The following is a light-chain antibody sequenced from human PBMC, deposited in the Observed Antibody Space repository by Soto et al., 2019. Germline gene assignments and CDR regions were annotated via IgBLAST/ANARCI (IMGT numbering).Light chain of an antibody. J-gene: IGKJ2*01. CDR3: MQTSHWPYT. Sequence: DAVLTQSPLSLPVTLGQPASISCRSSQGLVHSSGNTYLNWFQQRPGQSPRRLIYKISSRDSGVPDRFSGSGSGTDFTLEISRVEAEDVGVYYCMQTSHWPYTFGQGTKLEIK. CDR1: QGLVHSSGNTY. V-gene: IGKV2-30*02. CDR2: KIS.